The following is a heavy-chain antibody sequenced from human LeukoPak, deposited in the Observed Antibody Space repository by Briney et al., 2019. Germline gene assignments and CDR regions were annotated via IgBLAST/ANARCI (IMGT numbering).Heavy chain of an antibody. J-gene: IGHJ4*02. D-gene: IGHD5-18*01. CDR2: ISSSSSYI. CDR3: ARDREQLWILFDY. V-gene: IGHV3-21*01. CDR1: GFTFSSYS. Sequence: PGGSLRLSCAASGFTFSSYSMNWVRQAPGKGLEWVSSISSSSSYIYYADSVKGRFTISRDNAKNSLYLQMNSLRAEDTAVYYCARDREQLWILFDYWGQGTLVTVSS.